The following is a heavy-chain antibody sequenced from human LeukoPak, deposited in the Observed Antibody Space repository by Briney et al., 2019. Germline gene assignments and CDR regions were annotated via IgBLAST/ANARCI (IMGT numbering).Heavy chain of an antibody. CDR1: DVSFSTYY. V-gene: IGHV4-59*01. D-gene: IGHD2-15*01. Sequence: SETLSLTCTVSDVSFSTYYWSWIRQPPGKGLEWIGYIYYSGTTNYNPSLKSRVTISVDTSRNQFSLRLSSVTAADTAVYYCARDGGSGGRLFDSWGLGTLVTVSS. CDR3: ARDGGSGGRLFDS. J-gene: IGHJ4*02. CDR2: IYYSGTT.